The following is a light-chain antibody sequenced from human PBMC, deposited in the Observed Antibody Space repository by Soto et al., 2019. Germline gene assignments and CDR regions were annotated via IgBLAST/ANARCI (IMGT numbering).Light chain of an antibody. CDR1: SSDVGAYDY. CDR3: SSYTRSSTYV. Sequence: QSALTQPASVSASPGQSIAISCSGSSSDVGAYDYVSWYQHHPGKAPKLIIYEVSYRPSGVSNRFSAFKSGNTASLTISGLQAEGEADYYCSSYTRSSTYVFGTGTKLTVL. CDR2: EVS. J-gene: IGLJ1*01. V-gene: IGLV2-14*01.